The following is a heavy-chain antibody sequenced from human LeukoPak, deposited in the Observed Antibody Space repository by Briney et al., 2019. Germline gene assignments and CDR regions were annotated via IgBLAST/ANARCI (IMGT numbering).Heavy chain of an antibody. Sequence: PSETLSLTCTVSGGSISSYYWSWIRQPPGKGLEWIGDIFYSGSTNYNPSLKSRVAISVDTSKNQFSLKLSSVTAADTALYYCARHGSVSSGALVWGQGTLVTVSS. V-gene: IGHV4-59*08. CDR1: GGSISSYY. CDR2: IFYSGST. D-gene: IGHD3-22*01. CDR3: ARHGSVSSGALV. J-gene: IGHJ4*02.